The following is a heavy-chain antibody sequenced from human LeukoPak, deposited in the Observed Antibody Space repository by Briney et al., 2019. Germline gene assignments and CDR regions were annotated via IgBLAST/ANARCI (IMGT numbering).Heavy chain of an antibody. CDR3: ARAPHSPAMFYPPLEGFDY. V-gene: IGHV3-30*03. CDR2: MSNSGENT. J-gene: IGHJ4*02. CDR1: GFTFSSYS. D-gene: IGHD5-18*01. Sequence: GGSLRLSCAASGFTFSSYSMQWVRQTPGKGLEWVGIMSNSGENTFYGEAVKGRFTISRDNSKNTLYLQMNSLRAEDTAVYYCARAPHSPAMFYPPLEGFDYWGQGTLVTVSS.